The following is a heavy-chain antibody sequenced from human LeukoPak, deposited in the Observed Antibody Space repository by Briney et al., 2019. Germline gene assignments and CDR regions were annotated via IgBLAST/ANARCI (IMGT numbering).Heavy chain of an antibody. V-gene: IGHV4-59*08. CDR3: ARRADTAWDFDY. D-gene: IGHD5-18*01. J-gene: IGHJ4*02. Sequence: PSETLSLTCTVSGGSISSYYWSWIRQPPGKGLEWIGYIYYSGSTNYNPSLKSRVTISVDTSKNQFSLKLSSVTAADTAVYYCARRADTAWDFDYWGQGTLVTVSS. CDR1: GGSISSYY. CDR2: IYYSGST.